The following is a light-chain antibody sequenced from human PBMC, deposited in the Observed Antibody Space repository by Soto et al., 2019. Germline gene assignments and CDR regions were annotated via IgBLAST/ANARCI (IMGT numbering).Light chain of an antibody. CDR1: SSDDGGYSY. CDR3: ASYTRRSPNV. Sequence: QSVLTQPASVSGSPGQSIAISCTGTSSDDGGYSYVSWYQQQPGKAPKLVISDVSNRPSGVSDRFSRSKTGNTASLTISGLQTEDEADYYCASYTRRSPNVFRSGPNVTVL. V-gene: IGLV2-14*01. CDR2: DVS. J-gene: IGLJ1*01.